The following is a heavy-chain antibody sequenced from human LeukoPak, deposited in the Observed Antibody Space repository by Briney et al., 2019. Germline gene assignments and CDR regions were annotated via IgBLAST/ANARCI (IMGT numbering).Heavy chain of an antibody. CDR3: GRSAGFVHFDH. CDR2: INYYGKT. Sequence: SETLSLTCTVSGNSISSSSYYWVWIRQPPGKGLEWIGSINYYGKTYYNPSVKSRVTISVDTSKNQFSLMVKSVTAADTAVYYCGRSAGFVHFDHWGQGTLVTVTS. CDR1: GNSISSSSYY. D-gene: IGHD3-16*01. J-gene: IGHJ4*02. V-gene: IGHV4-39*07.